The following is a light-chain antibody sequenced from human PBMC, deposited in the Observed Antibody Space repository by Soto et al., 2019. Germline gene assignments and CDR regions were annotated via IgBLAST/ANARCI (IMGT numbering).Light chain of an antibody. J-gene: IGLJ2*01. CDR1: SSNIGNNY. CDR3: GTWVYSLSAGHVV. V-gene: IGLV1-51*01. CDR2: DNN. Sequence: QSVLTQPPSVSAAPGQKVTISCSGSSSNIGNNYVSWYQQLPGTAPKLLMYDNNKRPSGIPDRFSGSKSGTSATRGITGLQTGDEADYYCGTWVYSLSAGHVVFGGGTKLTVL.